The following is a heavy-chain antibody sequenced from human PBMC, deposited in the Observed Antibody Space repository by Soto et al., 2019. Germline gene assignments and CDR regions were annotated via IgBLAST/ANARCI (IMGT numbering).Heavy chain of an antibody. V-gene: IGHV4-39*01. CDR3: AALSVSLSGPYGIHV. Sequence: SETLSLTCSVSGYFVSSSNYYWAWIRQPPGKGLECIGSMLYSGLTYYNPSLKSRVTLSVDTSKNQFSVRLNSVTAADTAVYYCAALSVSLSGPYGIHVWGQGTTVTVSS. CDR1: GYFVSSSNYY. CDR2: MLYSGLT. D-gene: IGHD2-15*01. J-gene: IGHJ6*02.